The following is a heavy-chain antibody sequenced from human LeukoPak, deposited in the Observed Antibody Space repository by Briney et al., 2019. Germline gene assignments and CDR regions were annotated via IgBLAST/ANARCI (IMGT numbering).Heavy chain of an antibody. D-gene: IGHD3-10*01. CDR3: AKERWFGVLSN. Sequence: PGGSLRLSCAASGFTFSSYAMSWVRQAPGKGLEWVSAIIGSGGSTYYAGSVKGRFTISRDNSKNTLYLQMHSLRAEDASVYYCAKERWFGVLSNWGQGTLVTVPS. CDR1: GFTFSSYA. V-gene: IGHV3-23*01. CDR2: IIGSGGST. J-gene: IGHJ4*02.